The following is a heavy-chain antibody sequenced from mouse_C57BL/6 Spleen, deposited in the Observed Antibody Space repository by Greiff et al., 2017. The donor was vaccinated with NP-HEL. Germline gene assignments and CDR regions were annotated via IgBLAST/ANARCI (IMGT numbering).Heavy chain of an antibody. D-gene: IGHD1-1*01. V-gene: IGHV7-3*01. CDR3: ARYRDYGSEGAYFDY. Sequence: EVKLVESGGGLVQPGGSLSLSCAASGFTFTDYYMSWVRQPPGKALEWLGFIRNKANGYTTEYSASVKGRFTISRDNSQSILYLQMNALRAEDSATYYCARYRDYGSEGAYFDYWGQGTTLTVSS. J-gene: IGHJ2*01. CDR1: GFTFTDYY. CDR2: IRNKANGYTT.